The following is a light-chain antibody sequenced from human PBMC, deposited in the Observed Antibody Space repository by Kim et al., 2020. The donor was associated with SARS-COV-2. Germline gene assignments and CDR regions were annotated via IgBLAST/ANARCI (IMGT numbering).Light chain of an antibody. V-gene: IGKV1-27*01. J-gene: IGKJ1*01. CDR2: GAS. CDR3: QKSNSTPRT. Sequence: GSVGDIVTITCRASQGISNYLAWYQQKPGKVPKLLIYGASTLQSGVPSRFSGSGSGTDFTLTISSLQPEDVATYFCQKSNSTPRTFGQGTKVDIK. CDR1: QGISNY.